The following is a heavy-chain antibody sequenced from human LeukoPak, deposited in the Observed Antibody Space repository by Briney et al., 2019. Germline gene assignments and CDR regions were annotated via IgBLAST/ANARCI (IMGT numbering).Heavy chain of an antibody. CDR3: AKVQAGIVGASADY. V-gene: IGHV3-23*01. J-gene: IGHJ4*02. CDR2: ISGSGGST. D-gene: IGHD1-26*01. CDR1: GFTFSTYS. Sequence: QPGGSLRLSCAASGFTFSTYSMNWVRQAPGKGLEWVSAISGSGGSTYYADSVKGRFTISRDNSKNTLYLQMNSLRAEDTAVYYCAKVQAGIVGASADYWGQGTLVTVSS.